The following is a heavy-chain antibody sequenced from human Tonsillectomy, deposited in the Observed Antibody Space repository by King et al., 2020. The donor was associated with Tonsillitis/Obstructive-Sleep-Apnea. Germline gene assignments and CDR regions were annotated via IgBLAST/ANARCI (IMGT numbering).Heavy chain of an antibody. CDR2: ISPSGGST. CDR1: GFTFSSYA. V-gene: IGHV3-23*04. CDR3: ANEVVHSGYSYGPPDY. Sequence: VQLVESGGGLVQPGGSLRLSCAASGFTFSSYAMSWVRQAPGKGLEWVSGISPSGGSTYYAHSVKGRFTISRDNSKKTLYLQMNSLRAEDTAFYYCANEVVHSGYSYGPPDYWGQGSLVIVSS. J-gene: IGHJ4*02. D-gene: IGHD5-18*01.